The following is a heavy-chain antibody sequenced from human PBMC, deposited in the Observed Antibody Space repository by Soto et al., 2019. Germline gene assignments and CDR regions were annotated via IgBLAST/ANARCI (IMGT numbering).Heavy chain of an antibody. V-gene: IGHV3-53*02. D-gene: IGHD3-10*01. J-gene: IGHJ6*02. CDR2: IYSGDST. CDR3: ARNKSGNYGMDV. CDR1: GFIISSYN. Sequence: EVQLEDTGGGLIQPGGSLRLSCAASGFIISSYNMNWVRQAPGKGLEWVSIIYSGDSTSYAGSVKGRFTISRDNSKNTVFLQMNSLRAEDTPVYYCARNKSGNYGMDVWGRGTTVTVSS.